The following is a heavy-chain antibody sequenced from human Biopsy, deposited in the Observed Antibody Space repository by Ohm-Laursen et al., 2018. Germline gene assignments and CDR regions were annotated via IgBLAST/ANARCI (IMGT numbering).Heavy chain of an antibody. V-gene: IGHV3-33*08. CDR2: IWYDGSRQ. D-gene: IGHD6-25*01. CDR3: ARDGAAGYGLDV. CDR1: GFTFSSYA. Sequence: SLRLSCAVSGFTFSSYAMSWVRRAPGKGLEWVAVIWYDGSRQYYADSVKGRFTISRDNSKNTLYLQMNNLRAEDTAVYYCARDGAAGYGLDVWGQGTTVTVSS. J-gene: IGHJ6*02.